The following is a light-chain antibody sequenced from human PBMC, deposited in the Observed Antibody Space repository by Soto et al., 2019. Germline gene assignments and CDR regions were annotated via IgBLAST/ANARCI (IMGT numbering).Light chain of an antibody. CDR2: GAS. CDR1: RSVSSN. J-gene: IGKJ2*01. V-gene: IGKV3-15*01. Sequence: EIVMTQSPATLSVSPGERATLSCRASRSVSSNLAWYQQKPGQAPRLLMYGASTRATGIPARFSGSGSGTEFTLTISSLQSEDFAVYYRQQYNNWPPYTFGQGTKLEIK. CDR3: QQYNNWPPYT.